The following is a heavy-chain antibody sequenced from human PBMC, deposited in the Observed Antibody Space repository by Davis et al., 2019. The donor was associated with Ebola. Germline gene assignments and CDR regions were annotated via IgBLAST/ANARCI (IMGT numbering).Heavy chain of an antibody. CDR3: ARAGRGGATTVFDY. J-gene: IGHJ4*02. CDR1: GGSFSGYY. Sequence: PSETLSLTCAVYGGSFSGYYWSWIRQPPGKGREWIGEINHSGITNYNPSLKSRVTISVDTSKNQFSLKLSSVTAADTAVYYCARAGRGGATTVFDYWGQGTLVTVSS. CDR2: INHSGIT. D-gene: IGHD1-26*01. V-gene: IGHV4-34*01.